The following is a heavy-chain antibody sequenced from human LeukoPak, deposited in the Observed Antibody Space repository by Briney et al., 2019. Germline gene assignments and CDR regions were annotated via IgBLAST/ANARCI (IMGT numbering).Heavy chain of an antibody. CDR1: GGSISSGDYY. J-gene: IGHJ4*02. CDR2: IYYSGST. D-gene: IGHD3-16*02. V-gene: IGHV4-30-4*01. CDR3: ARADYDYVWGSYRYYYFDY. Sequence: SETLSLTCTVSGGSISSGDYYWSWIRQPPGKGLEWIGSIYYSGSTYYNPSLKSRVTISIDTSKNQFSLKLSSVTAADTAVYYCARADYDYVWGSYRYYYFDYWDQGTLVTVSS.